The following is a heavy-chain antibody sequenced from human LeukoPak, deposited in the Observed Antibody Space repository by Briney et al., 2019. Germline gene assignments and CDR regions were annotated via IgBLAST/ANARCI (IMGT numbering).Heavy chain of an antibody. CDR1: GGSFSGYY. J-gene: IGHJ6*02. Sequence: SETLSLTCAVYGGSFSGYYWSWLRQPPGKGLEWIGEINHSGSTNYNPSLKSRVTISVDTSKNQFSLKLSSVTAADTAVYYCARTEGYCSSTSCYYYYGMDVWGQGTTVTVSS. D-gene: IGHD2-2*01. CDR3: ARTEGYCSSTSCYYYYGMDV. V-gene: IGHV4-34*01. CDR2: INHSGST.